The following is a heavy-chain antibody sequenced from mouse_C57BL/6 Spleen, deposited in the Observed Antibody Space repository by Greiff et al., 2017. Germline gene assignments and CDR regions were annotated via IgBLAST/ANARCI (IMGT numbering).Heavy chain of an antibody. CDR2: IDPSDSYT. J-gene: IGHJ2*01. V-gene: IGHV1-69*01. Sequence: QVQLQQPGAELVMPGASVKLSCKASGYTFTSYWMHWVKQRPGQGLEWIGEIDPSDSYTNYNQKFKGKSTFTVDKSSSTAYMQLSSLTSEDSAVYYCARFNGGFDYWGQGTTLTVSS. CDR1: GYTFTSYW. CDR3: ARFNGGFDY.